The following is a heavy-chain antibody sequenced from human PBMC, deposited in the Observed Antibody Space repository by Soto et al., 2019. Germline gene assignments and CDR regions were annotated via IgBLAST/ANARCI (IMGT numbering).Heavy chain of an antibody. CDR2: IWYDGSNK. CDR3: ARGDGPADY. D-gene: IGHD2-21*02. Sequence: QVQLLESGGGVVQPGRSLRLSCAASGFTFSSYGMHWVRQAPGKGLEWVAVIWYDGSNKYYADSVKGRFTISRDNSKNTLYLQMNSLRAEDTAVYFCARGDGPADYWGQGTLVTVSS. CDR1: GFTFSSYG. V-gene: IGHV3-33*01. J-gene: IGHJ4*02.